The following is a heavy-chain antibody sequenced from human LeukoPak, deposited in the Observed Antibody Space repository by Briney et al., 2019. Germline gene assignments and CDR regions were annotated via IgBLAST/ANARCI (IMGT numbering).Heavy chain of an antibody. CDR1: GYSFTTYW. Sequence: GQSLKMSCKGPGYSFTTYWIGWVRQMPGKGLEWMGIIYPGDSDTRYSPSFQGQVTMSADKSMSTAYLQLSSLKASDTAMYYCARGARNGSYGYYFDYWGQGTLVTVSS. D-gene: IGHD1-26*01. V-gene: IGHV5-51*01. CDR2: IYPGDSDT. J-gene: IGHJ4*02. CDR3: ARGARNGSYGYYFDY.